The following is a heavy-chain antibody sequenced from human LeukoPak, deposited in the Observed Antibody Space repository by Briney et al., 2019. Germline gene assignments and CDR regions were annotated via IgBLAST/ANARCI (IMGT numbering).Heavy chain of an antibody. CDR3: ARDNRNYYDSSGVFDY. V-gene: IGHV4-38-2*02. D-gene: IGHD3-22*01. Sequence: PSETLSLTCTVSGYSISSGYYWGWIRQPPGKGLEWIGSIYHSGSTYYNPSLKSRVTISVDTSKNQFSLKLSSVTAADTAVYYCARDNRNYYDSSGVFDYWGQGTLVTVSS. CDR1: GYSISSGYY. CDR2: IYHSGST. J-gene: IGHJ4*02.